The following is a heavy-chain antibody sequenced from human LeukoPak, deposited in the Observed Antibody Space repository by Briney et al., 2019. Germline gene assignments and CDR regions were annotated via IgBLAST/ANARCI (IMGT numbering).Heavy chain of an antibody. Sequence: GSSVKVSCKASGGTFSSYAISWVRQAPGQGLEWMGWIIPIFGTANYAQKFQGRVTITADESTSTAYMELSSLRSEDTAVYYCARVGYGGNSGAFDIWGQGTMVTVSS. CDR3: ARVGYGGNSGAFDI. J-gene: IGHJ3*02. CDR2: IIPIFGTA. D-gene: IGHD4-23*01. V-gene: IGHV1-69*01. CDR1: GGTFSSYA.